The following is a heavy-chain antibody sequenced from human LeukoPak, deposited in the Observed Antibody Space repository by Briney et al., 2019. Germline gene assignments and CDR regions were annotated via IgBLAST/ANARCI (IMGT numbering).Heavy chain of an antibody. CDR2: IDYSGST. D-gene: IGHD3-10*01. CDR3: AKIGGYMVRGVENWFDP. V-gene: IGHV4-39*01. Sequence: SETLSLTCTVSSGSISSNKYYWSWIRQPPGKGLEWFGSIDYSGSTNYNPSLKSRVTISVDTSKNQFSLKVTSVTAADTAVYYCAKIGGYMVRGVENWFDPWGQGTLVTVSS. J-gene: IGHJ5*02. CDR1: SGSISSNKYY.